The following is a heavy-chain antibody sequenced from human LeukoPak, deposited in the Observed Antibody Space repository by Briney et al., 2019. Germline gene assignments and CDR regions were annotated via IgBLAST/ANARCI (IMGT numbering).Heavy chain of an antibody. D-gene: IGHD4-17*01. Sequence: VASVKVSCTTSGYTFIGYYMHWVRQAPGQGLEWMGRFNPNTGGTSYAQKFQDRVTMTRDTSISTAYMEVSRLRSDDTAVYYCARSLYGDYFFDYWGQGTLVTVSS. CDR3: ARSLYGDYFFDY. CDR2: FNPNTGGT. V-gene: IGHV1-2*06. J-gene: IGHJ4*02. CDR1: GYTFIGYY.